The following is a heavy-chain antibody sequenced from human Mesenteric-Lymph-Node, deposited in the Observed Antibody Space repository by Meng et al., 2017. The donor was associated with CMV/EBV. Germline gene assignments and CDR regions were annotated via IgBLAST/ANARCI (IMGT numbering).Heavy chain of an antibody. CDR3: ARDGNFGVVASEYYYYGMDV. J-gene: IGHJ6*02. D-gene: IGHD3-3*01. CDR1: GYTFTSYY. V-gene: IGHV1-46*01. CDR2: INPSGGST. Sequence: ASVKVSCKASGYTFTSYYMHWVRQAPGQGLEWMGIINPSGGSTSYAQKFQGRVTMTRDTSTSTVSMELSSLRSEDTAVYYCARDGNFGVVASEYYYYGMDVWGQGTTVTVSS.